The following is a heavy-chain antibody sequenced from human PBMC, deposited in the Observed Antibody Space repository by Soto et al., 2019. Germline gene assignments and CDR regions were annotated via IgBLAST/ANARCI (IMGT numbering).Heavy chain of an antibody. CDR2: ISSSSSTI. D-gene: IGHD6-19*01. J-gene: IGHJ4*02. CDR3: ARGPPQGWYDNVRFDY. CDR1: GFTFSSYS. Sequence: GGSLRLSCAASGFTFSSYSMNWVRQAPGKGLEWASYISSSSSTIFYADSVKGRFTISRDNAKNSLYLQMNSLRAEDTAVYYCARGPPQGWYDNVRFDYWGQGTLVTVSS. V-gene: IGHV3-48*01.